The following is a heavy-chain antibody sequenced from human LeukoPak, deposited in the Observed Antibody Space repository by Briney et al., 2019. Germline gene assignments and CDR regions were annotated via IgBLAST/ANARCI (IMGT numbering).Heavy chain of an antibody. Sequence: PSETLSLTCTVSGGSISSYYWSWIRQPPGKGLEWIAYLFYSGSTDYNPSLESRVTISVDPSKNQFSLKLRSVTAADTAVYYCATVAVIRGVTYFDYWGQGTLVTVSS. CDR2: LFYSGST. CDR1: GGSISSYY. D-gene: IGHD3-10*01. CDR3: ATVAVIRGVTYFDY. V-gene: IGHV4-59*01. J-gene: IGHJ4*02.